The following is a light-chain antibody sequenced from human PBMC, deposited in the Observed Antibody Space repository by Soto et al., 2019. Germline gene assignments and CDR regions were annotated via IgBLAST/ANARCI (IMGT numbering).Light chain of an antibody. Sequence: QAVVTQSSSASASLGSSVKLTCTLSSGHSSYIIAWHQQQPAKAPRYLMKLEGSGTYNKGSGVPDRFSGSSSGADRYLTISNLQFDDEADYYCETWDSNTHEGVFSGGTKLTVL. CDR2: LEGSGTY. CDR1: SGHSSYI. J-gene: IGLJ3*02. CDR3: ETWDSNTHEGV. V-gene: IGLV4-60*02.